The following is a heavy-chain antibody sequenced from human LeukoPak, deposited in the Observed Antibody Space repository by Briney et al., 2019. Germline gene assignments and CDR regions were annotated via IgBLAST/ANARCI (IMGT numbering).Heavy chain of an antibody. D-gene: IGHD3-16*01. J-gene: IGHJ4*02. V-gene: IGHV4-59*01. CDR3: ARAGAGNEYVGLFDY. CDR2: IYYTGST. Sequence: SETLSLTCTVSGGSMSSYYWSWIRQPPGKGLEWSGYIYYTGSTNYNPSLKSRVTISVDTSKNQFSLKLSSVTAADTAVYYCARAGAGNEYVGLFDYWGQGTLVTVSS. CDR1: GGSMSSYY.